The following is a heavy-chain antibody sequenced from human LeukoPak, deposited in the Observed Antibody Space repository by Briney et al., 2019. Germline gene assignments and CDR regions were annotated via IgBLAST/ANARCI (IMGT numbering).Heavy chain of an antibody. CDR3: ARRGSDCSGGSCHNYYYYYMDV. D-gene: IGHD2-15*01. V-gene: IGHV5-51*01. CDR1: GYNFTTYW. J-gene: IGHJ6*03. CDR2: IYPGDSDT. Sequence: GESLKISCKGSGYNFTTYWIGWVRQMPGKGLEWMGIIYPGDSDTRYSPSFQGQVTISADKSISTAYLQWSSLKASDTAMYYCARRGSDCSGGSCHNYYYYYMDVWGKGTTVTVSS.